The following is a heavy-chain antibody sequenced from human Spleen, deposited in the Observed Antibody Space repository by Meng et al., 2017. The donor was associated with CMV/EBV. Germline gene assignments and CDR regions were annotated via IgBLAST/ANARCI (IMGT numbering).Heavy chain of an antibody. D-gene: IGHD3-10*01. Sequence: GGSLRLSCVASGFTLSDYWISWGRQAPGKGLEWVANIKFDGSEKHYMDSVKGRFTISRDNAENTLYLQMNSLRVEDTAIYYCARDTPGDWGQGTLVTVSS. CDR3: ARDTPGD. J-gene: IGHJ4*02. V-gene: IGHV3-7*01. CDR2: IKFDGSEK. CDR1: GFTLSDYW.